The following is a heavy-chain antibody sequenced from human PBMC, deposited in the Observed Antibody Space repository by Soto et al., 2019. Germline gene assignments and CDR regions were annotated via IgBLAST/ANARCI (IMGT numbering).Heavy chain of an antibody. V-gene: IGHV1-69*13. D-gene: IGHD2-2*01. CDR1: GGTFSSYA. CDR3: ARDYASAGYCSSTSCKYDYYGMAV. CDR2: IIPIFGTA. J-gene: IGHJ6*02. Sequence: ASEKVSCKASGGTFSSYAISWVRQAPGQGLEWMGGIIPIFGTANYAQKFQGRVTITADESTSTAYMELSSLRSGDTAVYYCARDYASAGYCSSTSCKYDYYGMAVWGQGTTVTVSS.